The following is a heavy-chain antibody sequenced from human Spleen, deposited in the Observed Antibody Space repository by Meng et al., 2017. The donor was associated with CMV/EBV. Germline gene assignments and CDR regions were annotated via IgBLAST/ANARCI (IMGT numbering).Heavy chain of an antibody. CDR2: INPNSGFT. CDR3: ARGSEDFVVEPPTVWSDF. Sequence: ASGKVSCKASGYTFTGHYIHWVRQAPGQGLEWMGWINPNSGFTNYAQKFQGRVTITKDTSLTTTYMDVSRLTSDDTAXYYCARGSEDFVVEPPTVWSDFWGQGTLVTVSS. CDR1: GYTFTGHY. J-gene: IGHJ4*02. D-gene: IGHD2-15*01. V-gene: IGHV1-2*02.